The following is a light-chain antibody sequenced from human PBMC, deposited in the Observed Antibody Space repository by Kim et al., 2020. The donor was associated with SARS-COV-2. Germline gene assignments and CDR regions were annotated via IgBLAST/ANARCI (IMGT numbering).Light chain of an antibody. CDR3: AAWDDSLSGPV. J-gene: IGLJ3*02. CDR1: SSNIGSKY. Sequence: QSVLTQPPSASGTPGQRVTISCSGSSSNIGSKYVYWYQQLPGTAPKLLIYRNNQRPSGVPDRISGSKSGTSASLAISGLRSEDEADYYCAAWDDSLSGPVFGGGTKLTVL. V-gene: IGLV1-47*01. CDR2: RNN.